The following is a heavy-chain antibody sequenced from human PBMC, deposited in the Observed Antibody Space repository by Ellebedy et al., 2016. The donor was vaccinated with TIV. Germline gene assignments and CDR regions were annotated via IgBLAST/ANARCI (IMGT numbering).Heavy chain of an antibody. Sequence: GESLKISCAASGFTFSSYCMSWVRQAPGKGLEWVANIKQYGSEKSDVDSVRGRFTISRDNAKNSLYLQMDSLGADDTAVYYCAREYYYKNGGPGNYWGQGILVTVSS. J-gene: IGHJ4*02. CDR3: AREYYYKNGGPGNY. CDR2: IKQYGSEK. V-gene: IGHV3-7*01. D-gene: IGHD3-22*01. CDR1: GFTFSSYC.